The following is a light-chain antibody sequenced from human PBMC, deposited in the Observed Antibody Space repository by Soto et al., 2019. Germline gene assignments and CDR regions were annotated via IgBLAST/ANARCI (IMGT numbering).Light chain of an antibody. Sequence: SALTQPASVSGSPEQSITISCTGTSSDVGAYNLVSWYQQLPGKAPRLIIYEGTKRPSGISHRFSGSKSDNTASLTISGLRAEDEAHYHCCSYAGSRTFVFGGGTK. J-gene: IGLJ2*01. CDR1: SSDVGAYNL. CDR3: CSYAGSRTFV. CDR2: EGT. V-gene: IGLV2-23*01.